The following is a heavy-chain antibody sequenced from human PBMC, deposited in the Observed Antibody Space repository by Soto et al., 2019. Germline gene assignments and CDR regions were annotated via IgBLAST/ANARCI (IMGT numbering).Heavy chain of an antibody. CDR2: IYYSGST. CDR1: GGSISSGGYY. CDR3: AAATKDSSSRYNWFDP. J-gene: IGHJ5*02. D-gene: IGHD3-22*01. V-gene: IGHV4-31*03. Sequence: SETLSLTCTVSGGSISSGGYYWSWIRQHPGKGLEWIGYIYYSGSTYYNPSLKSRVTISVDTSKNQLSLKLSSVTAADTAVYYCAAATKDSSSRYNWFDPWGQGTLVTVSS.